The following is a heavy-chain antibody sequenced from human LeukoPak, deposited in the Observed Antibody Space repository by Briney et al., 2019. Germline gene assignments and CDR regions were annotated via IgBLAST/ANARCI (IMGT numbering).Heavy chain of an antibody. Sequence: ASVKVSCKASGYTFTSYYMHWVRQAPGQGLEWMGVINPSGGSTSYAQKFPGRVTITRDTSTSTVYMELSSLRSEDTAVYYCARADYGDYVTGAFDIWGQGTMVTVSS. CDR2: INPSGGST. CDR1: GYTFTSYY. J-gene: IGHJ3*02. V-gene: IGHV1-46*01. D-gene: IGHD4-17*01. CDR3: ARADYGDYVTGAFDI.